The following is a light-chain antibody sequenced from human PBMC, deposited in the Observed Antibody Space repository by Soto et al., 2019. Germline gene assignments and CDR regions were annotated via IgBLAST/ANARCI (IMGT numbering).Light chain of an antibody. CDR1: SSDVGSYNY. J-gene: IGLJ2*01. V-gene: IGLV2-8*01. CDR3: SSYAGSSVI. CDR2: EVT. Sequence: QSVLTQPPSASGTPGQSVTISCTGTSSDVGSYNYVSWYQQYPGKAPKLIIYEVTERPSGVPDRFSGFKSGNTASLTVSRLQAEDEADYYCSSYAGSSVIFGGGTKLTVL.